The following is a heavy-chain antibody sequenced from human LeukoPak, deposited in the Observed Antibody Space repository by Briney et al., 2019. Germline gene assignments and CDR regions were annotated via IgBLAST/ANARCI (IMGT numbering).Heavy chain of an antibody. CDR1: GGSISSYY. CDR2: IYYSGST. D-gene: IGHD3-22*01. V-gene: IGHV4-59*06. J-gene: IGHJ4*02. CDR3: ASSVHNYYDSSGYYYFHFDY. Sequence: ASETLSLTCTVSGGSISSYYWSWIRQHPGKGLEWIGYIYYSGSTYYNPSLKSRVTISVDTSKNQFSLKLSSVTAADTAVYYCASSVHNYYDSSGYYYFHFDYWGQGTLVTVSS.